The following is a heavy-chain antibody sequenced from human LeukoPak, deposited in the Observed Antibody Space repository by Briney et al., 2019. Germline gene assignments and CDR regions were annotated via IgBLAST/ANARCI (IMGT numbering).Heavy chain of an antibody. CDR2: ISGDESST. CDR1: GFTFSSYW. Sequence: GGSLRLSCAVSGFTFSSYWMHWVRQAPGKGLVWLSRISGDESSTSYADSVKGRFTISRDNAKNTLFLQMNSLRAEDTAVYYCAGGFTLDRGLVYYWGQGALVTVSS. CDR3: AGGFTLDRGLVYY. J-gene: IGHJ4*02. D-gene: IGHD3-10*01. V-gene: IGHV3-74*01.